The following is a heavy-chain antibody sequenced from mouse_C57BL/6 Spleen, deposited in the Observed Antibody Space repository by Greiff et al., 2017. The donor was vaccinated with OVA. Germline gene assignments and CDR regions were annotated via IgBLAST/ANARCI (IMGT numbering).Heavy chain of an antibody. CDR3: ARNGYFGDYAMDY. D-gene: IGHD2-3*01. CDR1: GYSITSGYY. J-gene: IGHJ4*01. Sequence: DVQLQESGPGLVKPSQSLSLTCSVTGYSITSGYYWNWIRQFPGNKLEWMGYISYDGSNNYNPSLKNRTSITRDTSKNQFFLKLNSVTTEDTATYYCARNGYFGDYAMDYWGQGTSVTVSS. CDR2: ISYDGSN. V-gene: IGHV3-6*01.